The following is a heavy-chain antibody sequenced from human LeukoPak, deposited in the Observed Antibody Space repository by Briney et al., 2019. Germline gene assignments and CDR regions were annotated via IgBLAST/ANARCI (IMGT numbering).Heavy chain of an antibody. J-gene: IGHJ4*02. CDR1: GFTFRMYW. V-gene: IGHV3-7*03. CDR2: IKQDGSEK. CDR3: ARDKEEGPTKFDY. Sequence: GGSLRLSCAASGFTFRMYWMSWVRQAPGKGLEWVANIKQDGSEKYYVDSVKGRFTISRDNAKNSLYLKMSSLRAEDTAVYYCARDKEEGPTKFDYWGQGTLVTVSS. D-gene: IGHD1-26*01.